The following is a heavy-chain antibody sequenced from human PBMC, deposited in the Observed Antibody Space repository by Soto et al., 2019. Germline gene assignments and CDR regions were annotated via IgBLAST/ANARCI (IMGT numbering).Heavy chain of an antibody. V-gene: IGHV1-69*08. Sequence: QVQLEQSGAEVKKPGSSVKVSCKASGGNFDSLSINWERQAPGQGLEWMGRSIPAVGAGNYPQNFQGRVTIPEDASTRTAYMEVSSLRSEDTAVYYYARMVQSSWFDSWGQGTLIIVSS. CDR1: GGNFDSLS. CDR3: ARMVQSSWFDS. D-gene: IGHD2-8*01. CDR2: SIPAVGAG. J-gene: IGHJ5*01.